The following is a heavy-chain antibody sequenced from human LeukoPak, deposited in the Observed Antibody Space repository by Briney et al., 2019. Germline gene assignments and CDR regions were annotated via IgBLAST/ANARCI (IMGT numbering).Heavy chain of an antibody. V-gene: IGHV3-30-3*01. D-gene: IGHD6-19*01. CDR2: ISYDGNNK. CDR1: GFTFRTYA. CDR3: ARDARTIIAVAGTFDD. J-gene: IGHJ4*02. Sequence: GGSLRLSCAASGFTFRTYAMHWVRQAPGKGLEWVAVISYDGNNKYYADSVKGQFTISRDDSENTLYLQMNSLRAEDTAVYYCARDARTIIAVAGTFDDWGQGTLVTVSS.